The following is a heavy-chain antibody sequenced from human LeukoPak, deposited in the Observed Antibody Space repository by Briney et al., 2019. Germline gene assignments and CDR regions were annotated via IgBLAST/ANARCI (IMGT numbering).Heavy chain of an antibody. J-gene: IGHJ4*02. CDR3: ASGYFVHTFDF. D-gene: IGHD3-9*01. CDR1: GGSISSYY. Sequence: PSETLSLTCTVSGGSISSYYWSWIRQPPGKGLEWIGEINHSGSTNYNPSLKSRVTISVDTSKNQFSLKLTSVTAADTAIFYCASGYFVHTFDFWGQGTLGTVSS. V-gene: IGHV4-34*01. CDR2: INHSGST.